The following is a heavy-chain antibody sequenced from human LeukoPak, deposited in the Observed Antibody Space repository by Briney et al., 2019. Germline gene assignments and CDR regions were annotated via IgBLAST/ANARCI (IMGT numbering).Heavy chain of an antibody. CDR2: IASKTYGGTA. Sequence: GGSLRLSCAASAFIFSSYGMHWVRQAPGKGLEWVGFIASKTYGGTAEYAASVKGRFTISRDDSKSIAYLQMNSLKTEDTAVYFCSRDQTPYYWGQGTLVTVSS. V-gene: IGHV3-49*04. J-gene: IGHJ4*02. CDR1: AFIFSSYG. CDR3: SRDQTPYY.